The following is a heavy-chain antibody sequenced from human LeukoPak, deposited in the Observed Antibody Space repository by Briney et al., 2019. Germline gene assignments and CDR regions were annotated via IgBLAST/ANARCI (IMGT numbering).Heavy chain of an antibody. V-gene: IGHV1-46*04. J-gene: IGHJ3*01. D-gene: IGHD1-26*01. CDR2: IDPSGGST. Sequence: ASVKVSCKASGYTFSSYYMHWVRQAPGQGLEWMGIIDPSGGSTTYAQKLQGRVTMTRDRSTTTVYMELRSLRFEDTAVYYCARDSEGGRIDAFDFWGQGTLVTVSS. CDR1: GYTFSSYY. CDR3: ARDSEGGRIDAFDF.